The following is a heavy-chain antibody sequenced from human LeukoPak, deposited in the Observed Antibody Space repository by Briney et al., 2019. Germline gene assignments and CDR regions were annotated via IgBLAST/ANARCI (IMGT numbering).Heavy chain of an antibody. V-gene: IGHV3-21*01. J-gene: IGHJ6*03. D-gene: IGHD5-24*01. CDR3: ARGMATIDGYYYYMDV. CDR1: GFTFSKYA. Sequence: PGGSLRLSCAASGFTFSKYAMSWVRQALGKGLVWVSSISSSSSYIYYADSVKGRFTISRDNAKNSLYLQMNSLRAEDTAVYYCARGMATIDGYYYYMDVWGKGTTVTVSS. CDR2: ISSSSSYI.